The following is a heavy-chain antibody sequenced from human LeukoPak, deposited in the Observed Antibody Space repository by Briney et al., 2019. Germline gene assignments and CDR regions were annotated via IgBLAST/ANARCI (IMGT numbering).Heavy chain of an antibody. J-gene: IGHJ5*02. V-gene: IGHV1-18*01. CDR2: ISAYNGNT. D-gene: IGHD6-13*01. CDR3: ARVRQQLGGSWFDP. CDR1: GYTFTSYG. Sequence: ASVKVSCKASGYTFTSYGISWVRHAPGQGLEWMGWISAYNGNTNYAQKLQGRATMTTDTSTSTAYMELRSLRSDDTAVYYCARVRQQLGGSWFDPWGQGTLVTVSS.